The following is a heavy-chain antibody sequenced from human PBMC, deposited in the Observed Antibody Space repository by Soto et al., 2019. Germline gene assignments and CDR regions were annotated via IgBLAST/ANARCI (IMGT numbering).Heavy chain of an antibody. Sequence: QVQLVESGGGVVQPGTSLRLSCTASGFTFSNYGMHWVRQAPGKGLEWVAAISHDGGNKFYADTVKGRFTISRDNSKNTLYLQMNSLRVEDTAVYYCARDPVEIGDYWGQGTLVTVSS. V-gene: IGHV3-30*03. CDR2: ISHDGGNK. CDR1: GFTFSNYG. CDR3: ARDPVEIGDY. J-gene: IGHJ4*02. D-gene: IGHD5-12*01.